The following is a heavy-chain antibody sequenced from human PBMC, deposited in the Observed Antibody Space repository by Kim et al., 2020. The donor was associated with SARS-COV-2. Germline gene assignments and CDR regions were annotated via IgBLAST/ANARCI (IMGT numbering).Heavy chain of an antibody. CDR2: ISYDGSNK. D-gene: IGHD2-21*02. J-gene: IGHJ5*02. CDR1: GFTFSSYA. V-gene: IGHV3-30*04. Sequence: GGSLRLSCAASGFTFSSYAMHWVRQAPGKGLEWVAVISYDGSNKYYADSVKGRFTISRDNSKNTLYLQMNSLRAEDTAVYYCARAWGDCGGDCDLNWFDPWGQGTLVTVSS. CDR3: ARAWGDCGGDCDLNWFDP.